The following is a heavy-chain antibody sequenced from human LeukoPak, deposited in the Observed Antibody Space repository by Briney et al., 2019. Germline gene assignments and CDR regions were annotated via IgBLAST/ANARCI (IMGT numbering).Heavy chain of an antibody. J-gene: IGHJ5*02. V-gene: IGHV1-46*01. D-gene: IGHD6-13*01. CDR3: ARDRDPDSSSWYWCDP. CDR2: ITPSGGNT. CDR1: GYTFTSYS. Sequence: ASVKVSCKASGYTFTSYSMHWVRQAPGQGLEWMGIITPSGGNTSYAQKFKGRVTMTSDTSTSTVYMELSSLRSEDTAVYYCARDRDPDSSSWYWCDPWGQGTLDPVSS.